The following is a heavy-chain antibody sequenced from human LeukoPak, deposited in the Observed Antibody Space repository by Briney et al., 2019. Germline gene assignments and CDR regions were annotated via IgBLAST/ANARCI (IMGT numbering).Heavy chain of an antibody. V-gene: IGHV1-69*04. D-gene: IGHD5-18*01. CDR3: ARVTDTAMVHRYYYYGMDV. CDR2: IIPILGIA. J-gene: IGHJ6*02. Sequence: GASVKVSCKASGYTFTSHDINWVRQATGQGLEWMGRIIPILGIANYAQKFQGRVTITADKSTSTAYMELSSLRSEDTAVYYCARVTDTAMVHRYYYYGMDVWGQGTTVTVSS. CDR1: GYTFTSHD.